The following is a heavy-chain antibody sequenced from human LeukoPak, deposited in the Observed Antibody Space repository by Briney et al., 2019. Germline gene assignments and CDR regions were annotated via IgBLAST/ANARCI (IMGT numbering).Heavy chain of an antibody. CDR3: ARDLWLQDNYYLDV. CDR1: GFTFISYW. V-gene: IGHV3-7*01. Sequence: GGSLRLSCAASGFTFISYWMSWVRQAPGKGLEWVANIKQDGSEKSYVDSVKGRFTISRDNAKNSLYLQMNSLRAEDTAVYYCARDLWLQDNYYLDVWGKGTTVTVSS. CDR2: IKQDGSEK. J-gene: IGHJ6*03. D-gene: IGHD5-24*01.